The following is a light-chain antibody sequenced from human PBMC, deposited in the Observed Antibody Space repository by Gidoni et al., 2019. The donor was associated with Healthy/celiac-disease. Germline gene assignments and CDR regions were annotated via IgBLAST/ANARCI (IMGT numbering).Light chain of an antibody. CDR2: AAS. J-gene: IGKJ5*01. CDR1: QGISSD. Sequence: IQLTQSPSSLSASVGDRVTITCRASQGISSDLAWYQQKTGKAPKLLIYAASTLQSGVPSRFSGSGSGKDVTITISSLQHEDFATYYCQQRNSYHPITFGQGTRLEIK. V-gene: IGKV1-9*01. CDR3: QQRNSYHPIT.